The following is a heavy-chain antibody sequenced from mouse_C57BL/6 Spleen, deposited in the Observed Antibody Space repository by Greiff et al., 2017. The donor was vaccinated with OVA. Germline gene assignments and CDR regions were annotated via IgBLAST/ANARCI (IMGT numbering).Heavy chain of an antibody. J-gene: IGHJ2*01. CDR3: ARRAYGNYVNFDY. V-gene: IGHV8-12*01. CDR2: IYWDDDK. D-gene: IGHD2-10*02. Sequence: LVESGPGILQSSQTLSLTCSFSGFSLSTSGMGVSWIRQPSGKGLEWLAHIYWDDDKRYNPSLKSRRTISKDTSRNQVLLKITSVDTADTATDYCARRAYGNYVNFDYWGQGTTLTVSS. CDR1: GFSLSTSGMG.